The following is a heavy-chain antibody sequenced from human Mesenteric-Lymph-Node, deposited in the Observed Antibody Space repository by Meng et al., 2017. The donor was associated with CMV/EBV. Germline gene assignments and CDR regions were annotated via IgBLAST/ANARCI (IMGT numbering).Heavy chain of an antibody. Sequence: GSLRLSCTVSGGSISSSRNYWGWIRQPPGKGLEWIGSIYYSGSTYYNPSLKSRVTISVDTYENQFSLKLSSVTAADTAVYYCARDDYCTSTSCPLYYFDYWGQGTLVTVSS. CDR3: ARDDYCTSTSCPLYYFDY. V-gene: IGHV4-39*07. CDR1: GGSISSSRNY. D-gene: IGHD2-2*01. CDR2: IYYSGST. J-gene: IGHJ4*02.